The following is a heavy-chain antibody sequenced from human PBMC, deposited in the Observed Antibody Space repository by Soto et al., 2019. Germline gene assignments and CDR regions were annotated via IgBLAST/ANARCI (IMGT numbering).Heavy chain of an antibody. V-gene: IGHV3-33*01. D-gene: IGHD3-9*01. CDR1: GFTFSSYG. Sequence: GESLKISCAASGFTFSSYGMHWVRQAPGKGLEWVAVIWYDGSNKYYADSVKGRFTISRDNSKNTLYLQMNSLRAEDTAVYYCARGPAHYYDILTGYPQPIDYWGQGTLVTVSS. CDR2: IWYDGSNK. J-gene: IGHJ4*02. CDR3: ARGPAHYYDILTGYPQPIDY.